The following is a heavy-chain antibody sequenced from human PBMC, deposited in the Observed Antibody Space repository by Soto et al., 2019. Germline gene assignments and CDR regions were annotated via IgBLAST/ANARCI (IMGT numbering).Heavy chain of an antibody. Sequence: EVQLLESGRGLVQPGGSLRLSCAASGFTFSSYAMSWVRQAPGKGLEWVSAISGSGGSTYYADSVKGRFTISRDNSKNTLYLQMNSLRAEDTAVYYCAKDIQYYDFWSGYYPFGYWGQGTLVTVSS. V-gene: IGHV3-23*01. CDR1: GFTFSSYA. J-gene: IGHJ4*02. D-gene: IGHD3-3*01. CDR3: AKDIQYYDFWSGYYPFGY. CDR2: ISGSGGST.